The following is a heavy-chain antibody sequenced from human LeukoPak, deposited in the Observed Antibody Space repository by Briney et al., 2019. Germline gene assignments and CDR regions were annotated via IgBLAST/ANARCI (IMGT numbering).Heavy chain of an antibody. CDR1: GGTFSSYA. Sequence: AASVTVSCKASGGTFSSYAISWVRQAPGQGLEWMGWINTNTGNPTYAQGFTGRFVFSLDTSVSTAHLQISSLKAEDTAVYYCAREYYDILERGMDVWGQGTTVTVSS. D-gene: IGHD3-9*01. V-gene: IGHV7-4-1*02. CDR2: INTNTGNP. CDR3: AREYYDILERGMDV. J-gene: IGHJ6*02.